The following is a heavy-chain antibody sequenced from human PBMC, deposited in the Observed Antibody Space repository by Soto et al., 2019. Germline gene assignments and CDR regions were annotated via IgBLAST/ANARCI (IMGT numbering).Heavy chain of an antibody. V-gene: IGHV4-59*08. J-gene: IGHJ6*03. CDR2: IYYSGST. Sequence: QVQLQESGPGLVKPSETLSLTCTVSGGSISSYYWSWIRQPPGKGLEWIGYIYYSGSTNYNPSLKIRVTISVDTSKNQFSLKLSSVTAADTAVYYCARQRWPAAMANYMDVWGKGTTVTVSS. CDR1: GGSISSYY. D-gene: IGHD2-2*01. CDR3: ARQRWPAAMANYMDV.